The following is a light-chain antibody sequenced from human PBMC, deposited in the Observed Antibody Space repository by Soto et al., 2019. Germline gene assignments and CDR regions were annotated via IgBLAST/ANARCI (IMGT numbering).Light chain of an antibody. J-gene: IGKJ1*01. Sequence: DIQMTQSPSTLSATAVDRVTITCRASQSISSWLAWYQHKPGKAPKLLIYDASNLDSGVPSRFSGSGSGTEFSLTISNLQPDDCATYYCQQYENYWTFGQGTKVDIK. CDR3: QQYENYWT. V-gene: IGKV1-5*01. CDR2: DAS. CDR1: QSISSW.